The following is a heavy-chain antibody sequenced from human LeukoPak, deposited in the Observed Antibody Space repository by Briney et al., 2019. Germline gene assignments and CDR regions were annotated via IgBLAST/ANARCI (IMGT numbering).Heavy chain of an antibody. V-gene: IGHV4-59*01. CDR2: IFYSGST. D-gene: IGHD6-19*01. J-gene: IGHJ4*02. CDR1: GGSISGSY. CDR3: ARAGPYSSGWQYVDY. Sequence: SETLSLTCTVSGGSISGSYWSWLRQPPGKGLEYIGYIFYSGSTNYNPSLKSRVTISVDTSKNQFSLKLSSVTAADTAVYYCARAGPYSSGWQYVDYWGQGTLVTVSS.